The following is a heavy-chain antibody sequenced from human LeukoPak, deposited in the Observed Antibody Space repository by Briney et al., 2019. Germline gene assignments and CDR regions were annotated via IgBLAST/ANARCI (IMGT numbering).Heavy chain of an antibody. CDR3: ARQVATKGEWAFDV. V-gene: IGHV4-38-2*02. Sequence: TLSLTCTVSGDSISSGDYYWAWIRQPPGKGLEWIASIRHDGHTYYNASLKSQVTISIDMSRNQFSLKLNSLTAADTAVYYCARQVATKGEWAFDVWGQGTMVTVSS. CDR1: GDSISSGDYY. D-gene: IGHD5-12*01. CDR2: IRHDGHT. J-gene: IGHJ3*01.